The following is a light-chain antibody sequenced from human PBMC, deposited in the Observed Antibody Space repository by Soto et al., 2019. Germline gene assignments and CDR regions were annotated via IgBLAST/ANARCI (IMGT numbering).Light chain of an antibody. CDR1: SSDVAYYNL. CDR3: CSYAGSNTYV. V-gene: IGLV2-23*02. J-gene: IGLJ1*01. Sequence: QPVLTQPASVSGSPGQSVTISCTGTSSDVAYYNLVSWYQQHPGKAPKLIIYEVAKRPSGVSSRFAGSKSGNTASLTISGLQAEDEADYFCCSYAGSNTYVFGTGTKLTVL. CDR2: EVA.